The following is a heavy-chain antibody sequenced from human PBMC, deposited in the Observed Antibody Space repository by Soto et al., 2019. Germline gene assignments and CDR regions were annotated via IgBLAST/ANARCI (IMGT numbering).Heavy chain of an antibody. CDR2: ISSSGGNT. V-gene: IGHV3-23*01. J-gene: IGHJ4*02. D-gene: IGHD6-6*01. CDR3: ANDPYSTSSSPRFYC. Sequence: GGSLRLSCAASGFSFDSYAMSWVRQAPGKGLEWVSGISSSGGNTNYADSVKGRFTISRDNSKKTMYLQMNSLSAEDTAVYYCANDPYSTSSSPRFYCRGQGTRVTVSS. CDR1: GFSFDSYA.